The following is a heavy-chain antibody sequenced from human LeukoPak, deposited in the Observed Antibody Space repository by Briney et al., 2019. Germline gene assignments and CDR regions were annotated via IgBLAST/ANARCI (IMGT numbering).Heavy chain of an antibody. V-gene: IGHV3-7*03. D-gene: IGHD6-13*01. CDR1: GFTFSHSA. Sequence: PGGSLRLSCAASGFTFSHSAMSWVRQAPGKGLEWVANINEDGSENHYVDSVKGRFTISRDNAKNSLCLQMNSLRAEDTAIYYCARHRCPSSWGPGTVVTASS. J-gene: IGHJ3*01. CDR2: INEDGSEN. CDR3: ARHRCPSS.